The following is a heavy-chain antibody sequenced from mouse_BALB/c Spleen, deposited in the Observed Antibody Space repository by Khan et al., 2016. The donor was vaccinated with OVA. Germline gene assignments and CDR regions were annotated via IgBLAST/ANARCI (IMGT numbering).Heavy chain of an antibody. CDR3: ARSIMAN. Sequence: VQLKESVPGLVKPSQSLSITCTVTCYSITSDYAWNLLRQFPGNKLARMVYISYSSSPSYTPSLKMRISITRDTSKNQFFLQLNSVTTEDTATYYCARSIMANWGQGTTLTVSS. V-gene: IGHV3-2*02. CDR2: ISYSSSP. CDR1: CYSITSDYA. J-gene: IGHJ2*01.